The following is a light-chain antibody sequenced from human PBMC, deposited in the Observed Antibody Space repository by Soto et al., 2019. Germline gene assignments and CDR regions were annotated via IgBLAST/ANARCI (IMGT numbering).Light chain of an antibody. V-gene: IGKV3-20*01. Sequence: EIVLTQSPGTLSLSPGERAALSCRASQRVSSSDLAWYQQRPDQAPRLLIYGASNRATGIPDRSSCSGSGTDFTLTITRLEPEDFAVYFCQQYGSSPRTFGQGTKVDIK. CDR2: GAS. CDR1: QRVSSSD. CDR3: QQYGSSPRT. J-gene: IGKJ2*01.